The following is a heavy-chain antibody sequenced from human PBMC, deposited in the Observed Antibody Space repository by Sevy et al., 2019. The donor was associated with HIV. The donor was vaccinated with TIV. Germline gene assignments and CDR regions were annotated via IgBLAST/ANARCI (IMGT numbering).Heavy chain of an antibody. Sequence: GGSLRLSCAASGFTFSSYAMHWVRQAPGKGLEWVAVISYDGSNIYYADSVKGRFTISRDNSKNTLYLQVKSLRTEDTAVYYCARDQHDYAGNLRTGWFDPWGQGTLVTVSS. V-gene: IGHV3-30-3*01. D-gene: IGHD4-17*01. CDR1: GFTFSSYA. J-gene: IGHJ5*02. CDR2: ISYDGSNI. CDR3: ARDQHDYAGNLRTGWFDP.